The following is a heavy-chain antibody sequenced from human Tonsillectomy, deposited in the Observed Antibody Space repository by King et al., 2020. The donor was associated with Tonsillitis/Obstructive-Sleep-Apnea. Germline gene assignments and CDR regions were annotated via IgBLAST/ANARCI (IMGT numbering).Heavy chain of an antibody. Sequence: QLQESGPGLVKPSETLSLTCTVSGGSISNYYWSWIRQPPGKGLEWIGYIDHSGSTNYNPSLRNRVTISVDTSKNQLSLKLSSVTAADTAVYYCARGGYYYDNSGYYNYWGQGTLVTVSS. V-gene: IGHV4-59*01. D-gene: IGHD3-22*01. CDR2: IDHSGST. CDR1: GGSISNYY. J-gene: IGHJ4*02. CDR3: ARGGYYYDNSGYYNY.